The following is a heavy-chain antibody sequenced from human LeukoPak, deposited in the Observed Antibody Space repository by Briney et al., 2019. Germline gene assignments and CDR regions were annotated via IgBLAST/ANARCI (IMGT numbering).Heavy chain of an antibody. Sequence: VKVSCKASGYTFTSYGISWVRQAPGQGLEWMGWISAYNGNTNYAQKLQGRVTMTTDTSTSTAYMELRSLRSDDTAVYYCARGGSSGYYATIPDYWGQGTLVTVSS. CDR2: ISAYNGNT. D-gene: IGHD3-22*01. J-gene: IGHJ4*02. CDR3: ARGGSSGYYATIPDY. CDR1: GYTFTSYG. V-gene: IGHV1-18*01.